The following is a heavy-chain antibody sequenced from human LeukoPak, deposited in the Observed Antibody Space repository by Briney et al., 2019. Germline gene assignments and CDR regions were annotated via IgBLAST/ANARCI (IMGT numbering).Heavy chain of an antibody. D-gene: IGHD2-15*01. V-gene: IGHV3-23*01. CDR2: ISGSGGST. CDR1: GFTFSSYA. J-gene: IGHJ5*02. Sequence: GGSLRLSCAASGFTFSSYAMSWVRQAPGKGLEWVSAISGSGGSTYYADSVKGRFTISRDNAKNSLYLQMNSLRAEDTAVYYCARDYCSGGSCPDNWFDPWGQGTLVTVSS. CDR3: ARDYCSGGSCPDNWFDP.